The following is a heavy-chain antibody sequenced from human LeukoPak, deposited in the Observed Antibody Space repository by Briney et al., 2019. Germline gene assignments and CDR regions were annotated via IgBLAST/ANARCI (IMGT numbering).Heavy chain of an antibody. V-gene: IGHV4-4*07. D-gene: IGHD3-16*02. CDR2: IYTSGST. Sequence: NPSETLSLTCTVSGGSISSYYWSWIRQPAGKGLEWIGRIYTSGSTNYNPSLKSRVTISVDTSKNQFSLRLSSVTAADTAVYYCARLSIRNWFDPWGQGTLVTVSS. J-gene: IGHJ5*02. CDR3: ARLSIRNWFDP. CDR1: GGSISSYY.